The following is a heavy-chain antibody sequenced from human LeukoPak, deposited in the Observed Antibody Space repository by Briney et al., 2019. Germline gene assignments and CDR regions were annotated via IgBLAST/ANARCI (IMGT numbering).Heavy chain of an antibody. V-gene: IGHV3-21*01. J-gene: IGHJ4*02. CDR1: GFTFSSYS. Sequence: PGGSLRLSCAGSGFTFSSYSMNWVRQAPGKGLEWVSSISTSISYIHYADSVKGRFTISRDNAKNSLYLQMNSLRAEDTAVYYCARGTLNIPGEHGAFDYWGQGTLVTVSS. CDR2: ISTSISYI. CDR3: ARGTLNIPGEHGAFDY. D-gene: IGHD1-14*01.